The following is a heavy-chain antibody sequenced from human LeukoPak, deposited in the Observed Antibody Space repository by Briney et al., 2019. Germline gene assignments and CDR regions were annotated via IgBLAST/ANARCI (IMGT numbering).Heavy chain of an antibody. J-gene: IGHJ4*02. Sequence: SETLSLTCAVYGGSFSAYSYIWVCQPRGKGLEWIGEIVHTGSTNYNPSLKSRVTISVDTSKSQFSLKLSSVTAADTAVYYCARECPGAGRLGCWGQGTLVTVSS. V-gene: IGHV4-34*12. D-gene: IGHD6-13*01. CDR1: GGSFSAYS. CDR2: IVHTGST. CDR3: ARECPGAGRLGC.